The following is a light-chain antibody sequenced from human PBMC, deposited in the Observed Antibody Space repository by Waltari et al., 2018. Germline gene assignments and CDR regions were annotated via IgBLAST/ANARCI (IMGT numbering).Light chain of an antibody. J-gene: IGLJ3*02. CDR1: ELGNKY. Sequence: LTQPPSVSVSPGQTATITCSGDELGNKYASWYQQQPGQSPVLLIFEDDKRPSGIPERFSGSNSGNTATLTITGTQALDEADYYCQAWDTRAAVFGGGTKLTVL. CDR3: QAWDTRAAV. V-gene: IGLV3-1*01. CDR2: EDD.